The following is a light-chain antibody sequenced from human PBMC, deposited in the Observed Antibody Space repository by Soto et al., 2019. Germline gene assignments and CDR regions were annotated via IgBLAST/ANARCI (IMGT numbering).Light chain of an antibody. Sequence: DIQMTQSPSSLSASVGDRVTITCRASQTISTYLNWYQQKPVKAPKLLIYAASSLQRGVPSRFSGSGSGTDFTLTISSLQPEDFATYFCPQSKSIPYIFGQGTKLQL. CDR3: PQSKSIPYI. V-gene: IGKV1-39*01. CDR1: QTISTY. J-gene: IGKJ2*01. CDR2: AAS.